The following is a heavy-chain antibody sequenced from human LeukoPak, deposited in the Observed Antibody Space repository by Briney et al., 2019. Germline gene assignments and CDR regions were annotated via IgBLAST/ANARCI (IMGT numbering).Heavy chain of an antibody. V-gene: IGHV1-69*04. CDR3: AKVPEHRRDDYNSPFSDY. CDR1: GGTFSSYA. D-gene: IGHD5-24*01. J-gene: IGHJ4*02. CDR2: IIPILGIA. Sequence: EASVKVSCKASGGTFSSYAIIWVRQAPGQGLEWMGRIIPILGIANYAQKFQGRVTITADKSTSTAYMELSSLRSEDTAVYYCAKVPEHRRDDYNSPFSDYWGQGTLVTVSS.